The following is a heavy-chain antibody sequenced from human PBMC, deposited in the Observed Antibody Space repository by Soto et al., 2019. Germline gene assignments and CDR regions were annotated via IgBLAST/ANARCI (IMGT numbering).Heavy chain of an antibody. CDR2: ISGSGGYK. J-gene: IGHJ6*02. Sequence: EVQLLESGGGLVQPGGSLRLACADSGITFSNWVRQAPGKGLEWVSGISGSGGYKYYADSVKGRFTISSDDSKSTVYLQMNSLRAEDTAVYYCAKDRNFKDYYGMDVWGQGTTVTVSS. D-gene: IGHD1-7*01. CDR3: AKDRNFKDYYGMDV. V-gene: IGHV3-23*01. CDR1: GITFSN.